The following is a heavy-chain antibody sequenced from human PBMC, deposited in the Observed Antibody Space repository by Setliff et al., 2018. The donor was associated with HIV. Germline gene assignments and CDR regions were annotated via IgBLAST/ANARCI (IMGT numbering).Heavy chain of an antibody. D-gene: IGHD2-15*01. J-gene: IGHJ4*01. CDR2: ISGSGGST. CDR3: AKDGISGGAYPPYYFDY. Sequence: GGSLRLSCAAFGFAFNTYALSWVRQAPGKGLEWVSVISGSGGSTIYADSVKGRFTISRDNSKNTLYLLMNGLRVEDTAVYYCAKDGISGGAYPPYYFDYWGHGTLVTVSS. V-gene: IGHV3-23*01. CDR1: GFAFNTYA.